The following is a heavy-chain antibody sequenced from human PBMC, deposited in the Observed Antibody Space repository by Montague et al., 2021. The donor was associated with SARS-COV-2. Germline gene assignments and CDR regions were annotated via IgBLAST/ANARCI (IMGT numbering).Heavy chain of an antibody. V-gene: IGHV4-34*01. J-gene: IGHJ4*02. CDR1: NGSFTGYF. CDR3: ARGLDHNKGGNY. D-gene: IGHD3-16*01. CDR2: INHSGDS. Sequence: SETLSLTCAVYNGSFTGYFWSWVRQPPGKGLEWIGEINHSGDSNYSPSPKSRVSISLDMSTYPFSLKLTSVTAADTAVYYCARGLDHNKGGNYWGQGILVIVSS.